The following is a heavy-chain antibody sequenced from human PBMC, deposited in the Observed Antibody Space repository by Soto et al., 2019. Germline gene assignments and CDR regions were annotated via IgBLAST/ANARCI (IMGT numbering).Heavy chain of an antibody. CDR2: ISSSGSRI. J-gene: IGHJ4*02. CDR3: ASSGLNYGSGTIDS. CDR1: RFTFSSYE. V-gene: IGHV3-48*03. D-gene: IGHD3-10*01. Sequence: GGSLRLSCGASRFTFSSYEMTWVRQAPGKGLEWVSYISSSGSRIYYTDSVKGRFTISKDNAKNSLYLQMNSLRAEDTAVYYCASSGLNYGSGTIDSWGQGTLVTVSS.